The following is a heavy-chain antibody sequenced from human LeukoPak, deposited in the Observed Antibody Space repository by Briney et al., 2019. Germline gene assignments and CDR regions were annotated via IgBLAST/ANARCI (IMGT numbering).Heavy chain of an antibody. Sequence: ASVKVSCKASGYTFTGYYMHWVRQAPGQGLEWMGRINPNSGGTNYAQEFQGRVTMTRDTSISTAYMELSRLRSDDPAVYYCARIYGAPHPYYYYMDVWGKGTTVTVSS. CDR1: GYTFTGYY. V-gene: IGHV1-2*06. D-gene: IGHD4-17*01. J-gene: IGHJ6*03. CDR3: ARIYGAPHPYYYYMDV. CDR2: INPNSGGT.